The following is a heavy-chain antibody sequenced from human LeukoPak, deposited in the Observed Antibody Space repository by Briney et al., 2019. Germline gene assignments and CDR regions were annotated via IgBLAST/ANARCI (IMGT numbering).Heavy chain of an antibody. CDR1: GGSISSSRYY. Sequence: PSETLSLTCTVSGGSISSSRYYWGWIRQPPGKGLEWIGEINHSGSTNYNPSLKSRVTISVDTSKNQFSLKLSSVTAADTAVYYCATTGGYCSGGSCQRKDWFDPWGQGTLVTVSS. D-gene: IGHD2-15*01. CDR2: INHSGST. CDR3: ATTGGYCSGGSCQRKDWFDP. J-gene: IGHJ5*02. V-gene: IGHV4-39*07.